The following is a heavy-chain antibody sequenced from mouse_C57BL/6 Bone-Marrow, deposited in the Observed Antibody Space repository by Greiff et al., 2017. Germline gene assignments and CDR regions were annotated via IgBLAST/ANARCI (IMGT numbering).Heavy chain of an antibody. D-gene: IGHD1-1*01. J-gene: IGHJ2*01. CDR3: ARQGGTRRGFYFDY. Sequence: EVNLVESGGGLVQPGGSLKLSCAASGFTFSDYYMYWVRPTPEKRLEWVAYISNGGGSTYYPDTVKGRFTISRDNAKNTLYLQMSRLKSEDTAMYYCARQGGTRRGFYFDYWGQGTTLTVSS. V-gene: IGHV5-12*01. CDR1: GFTFSDYY. CDR2: ISNGGGST.